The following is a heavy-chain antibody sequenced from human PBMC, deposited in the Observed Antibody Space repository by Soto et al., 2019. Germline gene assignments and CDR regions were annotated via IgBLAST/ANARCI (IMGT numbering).Heavy chain of an antibody. J-gene: IGHJ4*02. CDR1: GGSISSGDYY. Sequence: SETLSLTCTVSGGSISSGDYYWSWIRQPPGKGLEWIGYIYYSGSTYYNPSLNSRVTTSVDTSNNHCSLKLSSVTAVDTSVYYCARTTKTRYFDWLLETGNTEMYYFDYWGQGTLVTVSS. V-gene: IGHV4-30-4*01. CDR3: ARTTKTRYFDWLLETGNTEMYYFDY. CDR2: IYYSGST. D-gene: IGHD3-9*01.